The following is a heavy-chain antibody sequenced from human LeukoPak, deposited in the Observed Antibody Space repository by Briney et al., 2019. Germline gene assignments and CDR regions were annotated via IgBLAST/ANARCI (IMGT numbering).Heavy chain of an antibody. V-gene: IGHV4-61*02. Sequence: RPSQTLSLTCTVSGGSMSSGSYYWSGIRQPAGKGLEWIGRIYTSGSTNYTPSLKSRVTISVDTSRTQFSLKRSSVTAADTAVCYCARAAVVSGWRNWFDPWGQGPPVTVSS. D-gene: IGHD4-23*01. CDR2: IYTSGST. J-gene: IGHJ5*02. CDR1: GGSMSSGSYY. CDR3: ARAAVVSGWRNWFDP.